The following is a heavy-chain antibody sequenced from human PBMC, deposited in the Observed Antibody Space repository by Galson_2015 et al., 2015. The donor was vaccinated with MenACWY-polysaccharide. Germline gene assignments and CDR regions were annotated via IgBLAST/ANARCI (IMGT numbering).Heavy chain of an antibody. CDR1: GFSPRNYA. V-gene: IGHV3-23*01. Sequence: CAVSGFSPRNYAMNWVRQAPGQGLAWVSELGVSGRTNYADSVKGRFTISRDNSKNTVFLQMNSLRAEDTAVYYCVKMGGQELANYYFNKWGQGTLVTVAS. CDR2: LGVSGRT. D-gene: IGHD6-13*01. CDR3: VKMGGQELANYYFNK. J-gene: IGHJ4*02.